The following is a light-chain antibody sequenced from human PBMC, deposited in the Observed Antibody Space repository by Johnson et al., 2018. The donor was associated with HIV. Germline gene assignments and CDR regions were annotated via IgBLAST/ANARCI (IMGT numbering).Light chain of an antibody. CDR1: TSNIGKNY. J-gene: IGLJ1*01. V-gene: IGLV1-51*02. Sequence: QLVLTQPPSVSAAPGQKVTISCSGSTSNIGKNYVSWYQQLPGTAPKLLIYENNRRPSGTPDRFSGSKSGTSATLAITGLQTGDEADYYCGTWAGSGGVFGTGTKVTVL. CDR2: ENN. CDR3: GTWAGSGGV.